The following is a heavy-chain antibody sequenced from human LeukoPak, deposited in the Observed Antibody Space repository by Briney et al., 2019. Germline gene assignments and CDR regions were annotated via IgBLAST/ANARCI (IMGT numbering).Heavy chain of an antibody. CDR2: FDPEDGET. CDR3: ATDIWFGESLMTYYFDY. CDR1: GYTLTELS. J-gene: IGHJ4*02. V-gene: IGHV1-24*01. Sequence: ASVKVSCKVSGYTLTELSMRWVRQAPGKGLEWMGGFDPEDGETIYAQKFQGRVTMTEDTSTDTAYMELSSLRSEDTAVYYCATDIWFGESLMTYYFDYWGQGTLVTVSS. D-gene: IGHD3-10*01.